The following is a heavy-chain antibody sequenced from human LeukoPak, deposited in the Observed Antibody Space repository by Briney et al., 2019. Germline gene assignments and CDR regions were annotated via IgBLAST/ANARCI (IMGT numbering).Heavy chain of an antibody. D-gene: IGHD3-16*01. CDR3: ARDVTPATV. Sequence: SETLSLTCTVSGGSISNNYWSWIRQPPGKGPEWIGYVRYGGSTNYNPSLKSRVTISVDTSKNQFSLNLSSVTAADTAVYYCARDVTPATVWGQGTLVTVS. CDR2: VRYGGST. V-gene: IGHV4-59*01. CDR1: GGSISNNY. J-gene: IGHJ4*02.